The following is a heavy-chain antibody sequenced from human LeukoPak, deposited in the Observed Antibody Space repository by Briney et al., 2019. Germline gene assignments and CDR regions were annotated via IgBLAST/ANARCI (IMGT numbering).Heavy chain of an antibody. V-gene: IGHV3-74*01. Sequence: GGSLRLSCAASGFTFSSYWMHWVRQAPGKGLVWVSRINSDGSSTSYADSVKGRFTISRDNAKNTLYLQMNSLRAEDTAVYYCAKEEGYYYDSGGYYVEYFQHWGQGTLVTVSS. CDR2: INSDGSST. CDR1: GFTFSSYW. J-gene: IGHJ1*01. CDR3: AKEEGYYYDSGGYYVEYFQH. D-gene: IGHD3-22*01.